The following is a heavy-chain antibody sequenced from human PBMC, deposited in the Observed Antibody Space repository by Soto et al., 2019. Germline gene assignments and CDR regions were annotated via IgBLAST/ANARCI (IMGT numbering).Heavy chain of an antibody. CDR1: GGSISSGDYY. Sequence: PSETLSLTCTVSGGSISSGDYYWSWIRQPPGKGLEWIGYIYYSGSTYYNPSLKSRVTISVDTSKNQFSLKLSSVTAADTAVYYCARDSRGYSYGPRVYYFDYWGQGTLVTVSS. CDR2: IYYSGST. D-gene: IGHD5-18*01. V-gene: IGHV4-30-4*01. J-gene: IGHJ4*02. CDR3: ARDSRGYSYGPRVYYFDY.